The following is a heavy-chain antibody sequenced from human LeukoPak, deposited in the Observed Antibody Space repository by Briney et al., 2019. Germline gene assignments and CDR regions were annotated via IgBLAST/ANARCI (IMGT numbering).Heavy chain of an antibody. D-gene: IGHD3-10*01. CDR2: ISSSGRTI. CDR3: AREEHYYDAFDM. Sequence: GGTLRLSCAASGFTLSNYEMNWVRQAPGKGLEWISYISSSGRTIYYADSVKGRFTISRDNAKNSLSLQMNGLRVEDTALYYCAREEHYYDAFDMWGQGTMVTVSS. J-gene: IGHJ3*02. CDR1: GFTLSNYE. V-gene: IGHV3-48*03.